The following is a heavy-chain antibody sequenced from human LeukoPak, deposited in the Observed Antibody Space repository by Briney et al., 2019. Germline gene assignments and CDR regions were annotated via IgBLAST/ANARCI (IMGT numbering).Heavy chain of an antibody. CDR1: GFTFSNAW. D-gene: IGHD3-10*01. CDR3: AREEITMVRGVIYRAFDY. Sequence: GGSLRLSCAASGFTFSNAWMSWVRQAPGKGLEWVGRIKSKTDGGTTDYAAPVKGRFTISRDDSKNTLYLQMNSLKTEDTAVYYCAREEITMVRGVIYRAFDYWGQGTLVTVSS. V-gene: IGHV3-15*01. CDR2: IKSKTDGGTT. J-gene: IGHJ4*02.